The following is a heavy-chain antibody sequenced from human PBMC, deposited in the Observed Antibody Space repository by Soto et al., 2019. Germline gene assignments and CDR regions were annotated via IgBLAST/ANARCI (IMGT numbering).Heavy chain of an antibody. CDR2: ISGSCGST. D-gene: IGHD3-22*01. J-gene: IGHJ4*02. CDR3: AKTQSRMIVVPEPDY. Sequence: GGFLRLSCAASGFTFSSYAMSWVRQAPGKGLEWVSAISGSCGSTYYADSVKGRFTISRDNSKNTLYLQMNSLRAEDTAVYYCAKTQSRMIVVPEPDYWGQGTLVTVSS. CDR1: GFTFSSYA. V-gene: IGHV3-23*01.